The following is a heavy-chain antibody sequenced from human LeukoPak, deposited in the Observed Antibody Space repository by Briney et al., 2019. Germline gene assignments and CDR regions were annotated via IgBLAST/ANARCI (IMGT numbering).Heavy chain of an antibody. Sequence: PGGSLRLSCAASGFTFSSYAMSWVRQAPGKGLEWVSAISGSGGSTYYADSVKGRFTISRDNSKNTLYLQMNTLRAEDTAVYYCAKDRGGDCSGGRCYYYYYYMDVWGKGTTVTVSS. CDR2: ISGSGGST. CDR3: AKDRGGDCSGGRCYYYYYYMDV. CDR1: GFTFSSYA. J-gene: IGHJ6*03. D-gene: IGHD2-15*01. V-gene: IGHV3-23*01.